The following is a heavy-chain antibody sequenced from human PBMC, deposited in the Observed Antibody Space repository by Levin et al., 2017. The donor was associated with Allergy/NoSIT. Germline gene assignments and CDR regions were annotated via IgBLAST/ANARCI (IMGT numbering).Heavy chain of an antibody. J-gene: IGHJ4*02. CDR1: GFSFRSFG. CDR2: ISYDESDK. D-gene: IGHD6-13*01. V-gene: IGHV3-30*18. CDR3: AKDVVFGTSSWSLDF. Sequence: QTGGSLRLSCAASGFSFRSFGMHWVRQAPGKGLEWVAVISYDESDKFYADSVKGRFTISRDNTKNTLYLQINSLRREDAAVYYCAKDVVFGTSSWSLDFWGQGTLVTVSS.